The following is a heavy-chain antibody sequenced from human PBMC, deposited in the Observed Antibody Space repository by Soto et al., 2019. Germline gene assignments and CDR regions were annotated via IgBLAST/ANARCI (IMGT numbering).Heavy chain of an antibody. Sequence: GGSLRLSCAASGFTFSSYSMNWVRQAPGKGLEWVSYISSSSSTIYYADSVKGRFTISRDNAKNSLYLQMNSLRDEDTAVYYCARDIYDFWSGPLPLYYYGMDVWGQGTTVTVSS. CDR3: ARDIYDFWSGPLPLYYYGMDV. V-gene: IGHV3-48*02. J-gene: IGHJ6*02. D-gene: IGHD3-3*01. CDR1: GFTFSSYS. CDR2: ISSSSSTI.